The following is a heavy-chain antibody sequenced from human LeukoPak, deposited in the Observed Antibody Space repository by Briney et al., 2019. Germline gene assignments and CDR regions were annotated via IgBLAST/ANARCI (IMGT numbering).Heavy chain of an antibody. V-gene: IGHV4-39*01. D-gene: IGHD6-13*01. CDR2: ISYSGST. Sequence: PSETLSLTCTVSGGSISSSSYYWGWIRQPPGKGLEWIGSISYSGSTYYTPSLRSRVTISVDTSKNQFSLKLSSVTAADTAVYYCARASMRMSTAGLVDYWGQGTLVTVSS. CDR3: ARASMRMSTAGLVDY. J-gene: IGHJ4*02. CDR1: GGSISSSSYY.